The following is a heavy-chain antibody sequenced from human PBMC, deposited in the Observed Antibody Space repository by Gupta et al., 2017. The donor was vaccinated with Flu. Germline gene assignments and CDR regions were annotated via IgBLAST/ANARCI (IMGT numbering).Heavy chain of an antibody. Sequence: QVQLQQWGAGLLKPSETLSLTCAVSGGSLGGAYWSWVRQSPGRGLEWIGEISHSGFTNYSPPLKSRVTMAVDSSNNQISLKLNSVTAADTAVYYCVRQPSRRWFDPWGQGTLVTVSS. CDR1: GGSLGGAY. J-gene: IGHJ5*02. CDR2: ISHSGFT. V-gene: IGHV4-34*02. CDR3: VRQPSRRWFDP.